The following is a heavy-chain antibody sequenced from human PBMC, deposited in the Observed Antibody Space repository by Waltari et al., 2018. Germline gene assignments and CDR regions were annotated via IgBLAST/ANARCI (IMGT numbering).Heavy chain of an antibody. J-gene: IGHJ5*02. CDR2: INPNSGGT. Sequence: QVQLVQSGAEVKKPGASVKVSCKASGYTFTGYYMHWVRQATGQGLEWMGRINPNSGGTNYAQKFQGRVTMTRDTSISTAYMELSRLRSDDTAVYYCARESRQWLVDGWFDPWGQGTLVTVSS. D-gene: IGHD6-19*01. CDR3: ARESRQWLVDGWFDP. V-gene: IGHV1-2*06. CDR1: GYTFTGYY.